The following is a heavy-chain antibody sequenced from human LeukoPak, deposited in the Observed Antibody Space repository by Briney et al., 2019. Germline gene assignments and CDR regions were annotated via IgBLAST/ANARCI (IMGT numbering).Heavy chain of an antibody. CDR2: INPNSGGT. Sequence: ASVTVSYKASGYTFTGYYMHWVRQAPGQGLEWMGWINPNSGGTNYAQKLQGRVTMTTDTSTSTAYMELRSLRSDDTAVYYCARDSVYSSSWYPFDYWGQGTLVTVSS. V-gene: IGHV1-2*02. J-gene: IGHJ4*02. D-gene: IGHD6-13*01. CDR3: ARDSVYSSSWYPFDY. CDR1: GYTFTGYY.